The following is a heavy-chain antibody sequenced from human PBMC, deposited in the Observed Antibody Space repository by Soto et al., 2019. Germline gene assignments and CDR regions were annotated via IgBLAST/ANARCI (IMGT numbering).Heavy chain of an antibody. V-gene: IGHV5-10-1*01. D-gene: IGHD3-10*01. CDR2: IDPSDSYT. Sequence: GESLKISCKGSGSSFTSYWTSWVRQMPGKGLEWMGRIDPSDSYTNYSPYFQGHVTIAADKSISTAYLQWSSLKASDTAMYYCARQATMVRGVITIKPYYYGMDVWGQGTTVTVSS. CDR3: ARQATMVRGVITIKPYYYGMDV. CDR1: GSSFTSYW. J-gene: IGHJ6*02.